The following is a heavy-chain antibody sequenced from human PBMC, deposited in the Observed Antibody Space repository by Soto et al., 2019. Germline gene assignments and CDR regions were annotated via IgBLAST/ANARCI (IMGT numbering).Heavy chain of an antibody. CDR3: AKVGRGVSPFDY. D-gene: IGHD3-10*01. V-gene: IGHV3-23*01. Sequence: GGSLRLYCAASGFTFSSYAMSWVRQAPGKGLEWVSAISGSGGSTYYADSVKGRFTISRGNSKNTLYLQMNSLRAEDTAVYYCAKVGRGVSPFDYWGQGTLVTVSS. CDR2: ISGSGGST. CDR1: GFTFSSYA. J-gene: IGHJ4*02.